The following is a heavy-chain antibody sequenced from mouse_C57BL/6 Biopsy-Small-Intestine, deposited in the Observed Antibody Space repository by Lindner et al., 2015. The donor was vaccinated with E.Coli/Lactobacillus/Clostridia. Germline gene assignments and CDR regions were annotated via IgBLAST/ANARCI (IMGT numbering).Heavy chain of an antibody. Sequence: QLQESGPELVKPGASVKISCKASGYAFSSSWMNWVKQRPGKRLEWIGNIDPYYGSTNYNQNFKGKATLTVDKSSSTAYMQLNSLTSEDSAVYYCARWQLEDYFDYWGQGTTLTVSS. CDR3: ARWQLEDYFDY. D-gene: IGHD3-1*01. CDR1: GYAFSSSW. V-gene: IGHV1-82*01. J-gene: IGHJ2*01. CDR2: IDPYYGST.